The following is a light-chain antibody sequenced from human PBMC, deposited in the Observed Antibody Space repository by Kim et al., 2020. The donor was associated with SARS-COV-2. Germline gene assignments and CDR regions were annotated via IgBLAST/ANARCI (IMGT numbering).Light chain of an antibody. CDR3: QQYGYSLA. J-gene: IGKJ4*01. CDR1: QSVTSNY. Sequence: LSPWERATLSCRASQSVTSNYSAWYQQTAGHAPRLLIDGASNRAAGIAGTCSGGGAATVFIITSSRVEPADFAVYYWQQYGYSLAFGGGTKVDIK. CDR2: GAS. V-gene: IGKV3-20*01.